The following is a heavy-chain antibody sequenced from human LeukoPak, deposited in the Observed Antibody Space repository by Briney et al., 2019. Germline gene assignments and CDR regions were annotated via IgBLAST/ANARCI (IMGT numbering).Heavy chain of an antibody. CDR1: GFDFSIYG. J-gene: IGHJ4*02. CDR3: ARSSFITPSYGY. CDR2: IKQDGSEK. Sequence: GESLRLSCAASGFDFSIYGMNWVRQAPGKGLEWVANIKQDGSEKYYVDSVKGRFTISRDNAKNSLYLQMNSLRAEDTAVYYCARSSFITPSYGYWGQGTLVTVSS. V-gene: IGHV3-7*01. D-gene: IGHD5-18*01.